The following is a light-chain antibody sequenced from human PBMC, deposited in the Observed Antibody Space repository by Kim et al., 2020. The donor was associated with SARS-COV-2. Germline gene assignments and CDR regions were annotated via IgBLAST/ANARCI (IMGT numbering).Light chain of an antibody. CDR3: QVWDSSTWV. V-gene: IGLV3-9*01. J-gene: IGLJ3*02. CDR2: RDY. Sequence: SVALGQTASITCGGNNIVRRNVHWYQQRPGQAPVLVIYRDYNRPSGIPERFSGSNSGNTATLTISRAQDWDEADYYCQVWDSSTWVFGGGTQLTVL. CDR1: NIVRRN.